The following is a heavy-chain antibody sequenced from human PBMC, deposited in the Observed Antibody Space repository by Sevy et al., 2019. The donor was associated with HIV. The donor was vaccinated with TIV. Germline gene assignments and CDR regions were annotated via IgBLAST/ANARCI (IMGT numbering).Heavy chain of an antibody. CDR3: ARGYGDYVWDAFDI. CDR2: IKQDGSEK. CDR1: GFTFSSYW. Sequence: GGSLRLSCAASGFTFSSYWMSWVRQAPGKGLEWVANIKQDGSEKYYVDSVKGRFTISRDNAKNSLYLQMNSLRAEVTAVYYCARGYGDYVWDAFDIWGQGTMVTVSS. V-gene: IGHV3-7*04. J-gene: IGHJ3*02. D-gene: IGHD4-17*01.